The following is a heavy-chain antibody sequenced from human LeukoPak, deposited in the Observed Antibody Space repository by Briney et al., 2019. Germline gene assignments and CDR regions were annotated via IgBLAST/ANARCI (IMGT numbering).Heavy chain of an antibody. Sequence: ASVKVSCKDSGYTFTSYCISWVRQAPGQGLAWMGWISAYNGNTNYAQKLQGRVTMTTDTSTSTAYMELRSLRSDDTAVYYCARDSCSGGSCYFDYWGQGTLVTVSS. V-gene: IGHV1-18*01. CDR2: ISAYNGNT. CDR3: ARDSCSGGSCYFDY. CDR1: GYTFTSYC. D-gene: IGHD2-15*01. J-gene: IGHJ4*02.